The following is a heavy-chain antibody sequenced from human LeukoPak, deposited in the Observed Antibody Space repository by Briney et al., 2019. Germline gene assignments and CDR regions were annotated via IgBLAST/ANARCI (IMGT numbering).Heavy chain of an antibody. V-gene: IGHV4-34*01. CDR2: INHSGST. D-gene: IGHD1-7*01. Sequence: SETLSLTCAVYGGSFSGYYRSWIRQPPGKGLEWIGEINHSGSTNYNPSLKSRVTISVDTSKNQFSLKLSSVTAADTAVYYCAGRGQAGTTEYETPGHYWGQGTLVTVSS. J-gene: IGHJ4*02. CDR3: AGRGQAGTTEYETPGHY. CDR1: GGSFSGYY.